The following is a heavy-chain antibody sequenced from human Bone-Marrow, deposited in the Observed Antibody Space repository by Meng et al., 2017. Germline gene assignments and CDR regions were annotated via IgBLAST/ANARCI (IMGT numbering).Heavy chain of an antibody. Sequence: QVQLQESGSGLVKPSETLSLTCTVSGGSISTYYWSWIRHFPEKGLEWIGYINYSGRTNYIPSLRSRATISVDPSKNQFSLNLRSVIAADTAVYYCARGPSHGGSYSDYWGQGTLVTVSS. V-gene: IGHV4-59*01. CDR1: GGSISTYY. J-gene: IGHJ4*02. D-gene: IGHD2-21*02. CDR2: INYSGRT. CDR3: ARGPSHGGSYSDY.